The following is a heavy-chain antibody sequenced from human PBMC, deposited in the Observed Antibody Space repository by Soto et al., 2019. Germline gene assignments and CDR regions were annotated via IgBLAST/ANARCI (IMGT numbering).Heavy chain of an antibody. D-gene: IGHD2-15*01. CDR2: ISGGGTT. J-gene: IGHJ4*02. CDR1: GFTFSTYA. V-gene: IGHV3-23*01. Sequence: GGSLRLSCAASGFTFSTYAMTWVRQTPGEGLEWVSAISGGGTTYYAGSVKGRFTISKDNSNNTLYLQMNSLRAGDTAVYYCARGIYSPDSWGQGTLVTVSS. CDR3: ARGIYSPDS.